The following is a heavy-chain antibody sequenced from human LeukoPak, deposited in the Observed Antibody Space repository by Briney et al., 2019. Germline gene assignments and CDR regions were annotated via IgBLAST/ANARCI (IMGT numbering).Heavy chain of an antibody. V-gene: IGHV4-31*03. D-gene: IGHD4-17*01. CDR1: GGSISSGGYY. Sequence: NTSQTLSLTCTVSGGSISSGGYYWSWIRQHPGKGLEWIGCIYYSGTTYYHPSLTSRVAISVDTSKNQFSLKLSSVTAADTAVYYCARSGTVTTWNYWGQGTLVTVSS. J-gene: IGHJ4*02. CDR2: IYYSGTT. CDR3: ARSGTVTTWNY.